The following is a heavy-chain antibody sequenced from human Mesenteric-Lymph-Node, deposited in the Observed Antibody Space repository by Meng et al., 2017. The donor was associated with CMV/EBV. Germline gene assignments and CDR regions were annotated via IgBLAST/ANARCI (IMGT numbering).Heavy chain of an antibody. D-gene: IGHD3-10*01. J-gene: IGHJ4*02. CDR1: GGTFGDYY. Sequence: CGVYGGTFGDYYWSWIRQPPGKRLEWIGEIKHGGSTNYSPSLKSRVTISVDASKSQFSLKLNSVTAADTAVYYCARPSYGSGSYYYWGQGTLVTVSS. CDR2: IKHGGST. CDR3: ARPSYGSGSYYY. V-gene: IGHV4-34*01.